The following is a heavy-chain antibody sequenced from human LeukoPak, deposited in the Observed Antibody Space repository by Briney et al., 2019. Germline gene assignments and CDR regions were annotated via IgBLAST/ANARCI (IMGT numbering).Heavy chain of an antibody. D-gene: IGHD4-17*01. CDR3: AKTTVTYYFDY. Sequence: SETLSLTCTVSGDSISSSSYYWGWIRQPPGKGLEWIGSIFHSGSTYYNPSLKSRVTISVDTSKNQFSLKLTSVTAADTAVYYCAKTTVTYYFDYWGQGTLVTVSS. CDR1: GDSISSSSYY. V-gene: IGHV4-39*01. J-gene: IGHJ4*02. CDR2: IFHSGST.